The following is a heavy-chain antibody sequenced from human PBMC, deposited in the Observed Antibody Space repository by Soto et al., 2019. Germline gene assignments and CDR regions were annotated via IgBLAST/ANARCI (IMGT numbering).Heavy chain of an antibody. CDR2: IKYSGTT. D-gene: IGHD1-26*01. J-gene: IGHJ4*02. V-gene: IGHV4-39*02. CDR3: ARDTWDRSLDY. CDR1: GGSISSSRCH. Sequence: PSETLSLTCTVSGGSISSSRCHWGWIRQPPGKGLEWIASIKYSGTTFYNPSLKSRVTISVDTSKNQFSLKLSSVTAADTAVYYCARDTWDRSLDYWGQGTLVTVSS.